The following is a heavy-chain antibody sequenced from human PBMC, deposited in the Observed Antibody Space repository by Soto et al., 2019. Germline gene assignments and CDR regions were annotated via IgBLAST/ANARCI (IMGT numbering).Heavy chain of an antibody. Sequence: VPLVESGGGSVQPGGSLRLSCVASGINFSGFWMHWVRQVPGKGLEWVARVDSAGSGTSYADFVKGRFTVSRDNAKNTVSLQMDSLRVKDTAVYYCATVFEHWGQGIPVTVSS. CDR1: GINFSGFW. CDR3: ATVFEH. CDR2: VDSAGSGT. J-gene: IGHJ4*02. V-gene: IGHV3-74*01.